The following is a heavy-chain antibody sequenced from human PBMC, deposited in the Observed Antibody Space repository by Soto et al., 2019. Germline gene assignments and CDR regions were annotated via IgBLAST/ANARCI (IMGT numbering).Heavy chain of an antibody. V-gene: IGHV3-23*01. CDR2: ISGFGDST. CDR3: AKDAVVVVPAVIRNWFDP. CDR1: VFSFSSYG. D-gene: IGHD2-2*01. J-gene: IGHJ5*02. Sequence: LRLSCAASVFSFSSYGMSWVRQAPGKGLEWVSGISGFGDSTYYADSVKGRFTISRDNSENTLYLQMNSLRAEDTAVYFCAKDAVVVVPAVIRNWFDPWGQGTQVTVSS.